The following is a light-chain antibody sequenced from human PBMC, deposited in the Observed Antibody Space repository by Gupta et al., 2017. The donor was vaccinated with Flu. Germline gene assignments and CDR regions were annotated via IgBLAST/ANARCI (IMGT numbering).Light chain of an antibody. CDR2: GAP. Sequence: ERVTLSCRASQSVTSGYLAWYQQKPGHSPRLLIYGAPTRATGVPDRFGGSGSGTDFILTISRLEPEDFAVYYCQQYGMSPKTFGQGTKVEVK. CDR3: QQYGMSPKT. V-gene: IGKV3-20*01. CDR1: QSVTSGY. J-gene: IGKJ1*01.